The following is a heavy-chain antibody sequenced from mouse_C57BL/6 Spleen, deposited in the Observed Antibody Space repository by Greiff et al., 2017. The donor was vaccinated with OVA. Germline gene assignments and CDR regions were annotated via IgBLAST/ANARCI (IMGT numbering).Heavy chain of an antibody. CDR3: ARPAQATLFAY. CDR2: IHPNSGST. J-gene: IGHJ3*01. D-gene: IGHD3-2*02. Sequence: QVQLQQPGAELVKPGASVKLSCKASGYTFTSYWMHWVKQRPGQGLEWIGMIHPNSGSTNYNEKFKSKATLTVDKSSSTAYMQLSSLTSEDSAVYYWARPAQATLFAYWGQGTLVTVSA. CDR1: GYTFTSYW. V-gene: IGHV1-64*01.